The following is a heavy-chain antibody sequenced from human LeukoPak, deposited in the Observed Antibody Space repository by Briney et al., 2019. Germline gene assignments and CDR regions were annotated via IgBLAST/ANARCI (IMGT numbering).Heavy chain of an antibody. J-gene: IGHJ6*02. Sequence: ASVKVSCKASGYTFTSYHIDLVRQAPGQGPEWMGWMNAKSGHTGYAQNLEGRVTMTRDTSTNTAYMELRGLRSEDTAVYFCARGMFDNSGHYYYFYYALDVWGQGTTVTVSS. V-gene: IGHV1-8*01. CDR2: MNAKSGHT. CDR3: ARGMFDNSGHYYYFYYALDV. CDR1: GYTFTSYH. D-gene: IGHD3-22*01.